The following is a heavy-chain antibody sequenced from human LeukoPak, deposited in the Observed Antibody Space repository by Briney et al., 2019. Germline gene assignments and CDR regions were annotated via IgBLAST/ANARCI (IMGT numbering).Heavy chain of an antibody. D-gene: IGHD5-12*01. Sequence: GGSLRLSCAASGFTFSSYWMSWVRQAPGKGLEWVANIKQDGGEKYYVESVKGRFTISRDNVKNSPYLQMNSLRVEDTAVYYCARARGGYDLDYWGQGTLVTVSS. J-gene: IGHJ4*02. CDR2: IKQDGGEK. CDR1: GFTFSSYW. V-gene: IGHV3-7*01. CDR3: ARARGGYDLDY.